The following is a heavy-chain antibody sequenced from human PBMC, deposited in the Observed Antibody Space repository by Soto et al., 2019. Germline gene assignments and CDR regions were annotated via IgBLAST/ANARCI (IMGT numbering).Heavy chain of an antibody. CDR2: IYYSGST. CDR1: GGSISSYY. CDR3: ARDWKQLVRGYYYYYGMDV. Sequence: SETLSLTCTVSGGSISSYYWSWIRQPPGKGLEWIGYIYYSGSTNYNPSLKSRVTISVDASKNQFSLKLSSVTAADAAVYYCARDWKQLVRGYYYYYGMDVWGQGTTVTVSS. D-gene: IGHD6-13*01. J-gene: IGHJ6*02. V-gene: IGHV4-59*01.